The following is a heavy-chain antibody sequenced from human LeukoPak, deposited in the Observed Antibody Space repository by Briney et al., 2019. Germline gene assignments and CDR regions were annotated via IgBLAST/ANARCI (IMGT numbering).Heavy chain of an antibody. J-gene: IGHJ6*03. CDR2: IIPIFGTA. CDR3: ARAPTTVVTPVNYYYMDV. D-gene: IGHD4-23*01. V-gene: IGHV1-69*05. Sequence: SVKVSCKASGGTFSGYAISWVRQAPGQGLEWMGGIIPIFGTANYAQKFQGRVTITTDESTSTAYMELSSLRSEDTAVYYCARAPTTVVTPVNYYYMDVWGKGTTVTVSS. CDR1: GGTFSGYA.